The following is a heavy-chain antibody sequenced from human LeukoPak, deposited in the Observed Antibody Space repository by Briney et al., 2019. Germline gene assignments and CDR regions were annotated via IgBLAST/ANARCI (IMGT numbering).Heavy chain of an antibody. CDR1: GGSISSSSYY. D-gene: IGHD6-19*01. V-gene: IGHV4-39*01. Sequence: MPSETLSLTCTVSGGSISSSSYYWGWIRQPPGKGLEWIGSIYYSGSTYYNPSLKSRVTISVDTSKNQFSLKLSSVTAADTAVYYCARQSLEKIAVADLSYFDYWGQGTLVTVSS. CDR2: IYYSGST. J-gene: IGHJ4*02. CDR3: ARQSLEKIAVADLSYFDY.